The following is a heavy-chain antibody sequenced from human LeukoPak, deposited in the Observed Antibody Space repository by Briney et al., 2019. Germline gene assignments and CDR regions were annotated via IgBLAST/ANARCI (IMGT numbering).Heavy chain of an antibody. D-gene: IGHD3-10*01. J-gene: IGHJ4*02. Sequence: SETLSLTCTVSGGSISSSSYYWGWIRQPPGKGLEWIGSIYYSGSTYYNPSLKSRVTISVDTSKNQFSLKPSSVTAADTAVYYCARTDKFSVYGSGSSFDYWGQGTLVTVSS. CDR1: GGSISSSSYY. CDR2: IYYSGST. V-gene: IGHV4-39*01. CDR3: ARTDKFSVYGSGSSFDY.